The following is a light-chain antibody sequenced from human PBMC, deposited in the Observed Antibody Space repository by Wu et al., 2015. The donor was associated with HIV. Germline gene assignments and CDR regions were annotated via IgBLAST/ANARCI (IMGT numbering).Light chain of an antibody. CDR2: DAS. Sequence: AIQLTQSPSSLSASIGDRVNITCRASQDIFTYLAWYQQTPGKPPRVLIYDASTLQSGVSSRFSGSGSGADFTLTISGLQRDDFAIYFCQQLNSFPLTFGQGSRLEI. J-gene: IGKJ5*01. CDR3: QQLNSFPLT. V-gene: IGKV1-13*02. CDR1: QDIFTY.